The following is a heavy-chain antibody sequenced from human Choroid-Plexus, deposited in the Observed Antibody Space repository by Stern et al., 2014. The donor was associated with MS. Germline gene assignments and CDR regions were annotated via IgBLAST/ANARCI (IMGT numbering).Heavy chain of an antibody. CDR2: VSHDGSYK. J-gene: IGHJ5*02. CDR1: GFTFGSCA. D-gene: IGHD2/OR15-2a*01. Sequence: VQLVESGGGVVQPGRPLRLSCVASGFTFGSCAMHWVRQAPGKGMEREGGVSHDGSYKYYADSVKVRFTISRDNSQNTLYMQMSSLRPEDTAVYYCAKDRQYLTYFFDHWGQGSLVTVSS. V-gene: IGHV3-30*18. CDR3: AKDRQYLTYFFDH.